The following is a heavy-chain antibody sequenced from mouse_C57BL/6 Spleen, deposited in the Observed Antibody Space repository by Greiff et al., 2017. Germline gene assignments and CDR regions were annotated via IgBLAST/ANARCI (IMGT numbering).Heavy chain of an antibody. J-gene: IGHJ4*01. CDR2: ISYDGSN. CDR1: GYSITSGYY. V-gene: IGHV3-6*01. CDR3: ARETAQALYAMDY. D-gene: IGHD3-2*02. Sequence: VQLKQSGPGLVKPSQSLSLTCSVTGYSITSGYYWNWIRQFPGNKLEWMGYISYDGSNNYNPSLKNRISITRDTSKNQFFLKLNSVTTEDTATYYCARETAQALYAMDYWGQGTSVTVSS.